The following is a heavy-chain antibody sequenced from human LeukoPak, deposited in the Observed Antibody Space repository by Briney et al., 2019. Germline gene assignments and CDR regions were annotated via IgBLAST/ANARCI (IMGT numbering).Heavy chain of an antibody. CDR3: ARDMRSGYDY. CDR1: GFTFSSYG. CDR2: ISSSSDSI. Sequence: GGSLRLSCAASGFTFSSYGMNWLRQAPGKRLEWVSYISSSSDSIYYADSVKGRFTISRDNAENSLYLQMNSLRDEDTAVYYCARDMRSGYDYWGQGTLVTVSS. D-gene: IGHD5-12*01. V-gene: IGHV3-48*02. J-gene: IGHJ4*02.